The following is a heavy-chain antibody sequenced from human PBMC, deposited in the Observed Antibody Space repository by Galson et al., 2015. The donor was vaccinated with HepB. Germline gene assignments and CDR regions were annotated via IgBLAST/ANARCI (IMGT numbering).Heavy chain of an antibody. D-gene: IGHD6-19*01. Sequence: QSGAEVKKPGESLRMSCKGSGYSFTTSWISWVRQMPGKGLEWMGRIDPRDSGTDYSPSFQGHVIISTDKSISTAYLQWSSLKASDTAMYYCATGISGWLYRGQGTLVTVSS. V-gene: IGHV5-10-1*01. CDR1: GYSFTTSW. CDR3: ATGISGWLY. J-gene: IGHJ4*02. CDR2: IDPRDSGT.